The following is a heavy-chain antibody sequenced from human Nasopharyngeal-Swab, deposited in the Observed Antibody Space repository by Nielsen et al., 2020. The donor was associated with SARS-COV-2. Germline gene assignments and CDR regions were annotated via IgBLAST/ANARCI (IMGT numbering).Heavy chain of an antibody. CDR1: GYTFTDYG. J-gene: IGHJ3*02. Sequence: ASVKVSCEASGYTFTDYGISWVRQAPGQGLEWMGWLSAYNGNTNYAQRVQGRVTMTTDTSTSTAYMELRSLRSDDTAVYYCARERRGGYHDAFDIWGQGTMVTVSS. V-gene: IGHV1-18*01. CDR3: ARERRGGYHDAFDI. CDR2: LSAYNGNT. D-gene: IGHD2-15*01.